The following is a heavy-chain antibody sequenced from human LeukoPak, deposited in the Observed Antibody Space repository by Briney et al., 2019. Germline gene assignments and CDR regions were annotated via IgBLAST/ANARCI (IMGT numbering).Heavy chain of an antibody. D-gene: IGHD2-8*01. V-gene: IGHV1-58*01. J-gene: IGHJ6*02. CDR1: GFTFTSSA. CDR3: AALALMVNSMDV. CDR2: IVVGSGNT. Sequence: ASVKVSRKASGFTFTSSAVQWVRQARGQRLEWIGWIVVGSGNTNYAQKFQERVTITRDMSTSTAYMELSSLRSEDTAVYYCAALALMVNSMDVWGQGTAVTVSS.